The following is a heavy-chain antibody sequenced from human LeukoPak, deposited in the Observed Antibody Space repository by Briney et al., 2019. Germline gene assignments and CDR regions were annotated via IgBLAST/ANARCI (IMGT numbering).Heavy chain of an antibody. Sequence: GGSLRLSCAASGFTFSSYGMHWVRQAPGKGLEWVAFIRYDGSNKYYADSVKGRFTISRDNSKNTLYLQMNSLRAEDTAAYYCAKDQYSSSWYSSAFDIWGQGTMVTVSS. CDR3: AKDQYSSSWYSSAFDI. CDR2: IRYDGSNK. V-gene: IGHV3-30*02. D-gene: IGHD6-13*01. J-gene: IGHJ3*02. CDR1: GFTFSSYG.